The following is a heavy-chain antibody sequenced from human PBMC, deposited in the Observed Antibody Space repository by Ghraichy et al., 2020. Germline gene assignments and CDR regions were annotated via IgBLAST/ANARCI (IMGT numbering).Heavy chain of an antibody. CDR1: GGSISSYY. D-gene: IGHD3-22*01. CDR3: ARGRIGSGYHLDY. Sequence: SQTLSLTCTVSGGSISSYYWSWIRQPPGKGLEWIGYIYYSGSTNYNPSLKSRVTISVDTSKNQFSLKLSSVTAADTAVYYCARGRIGSGYHLDYWGQGTLVTVSS. V-gene: IGHV4-59*01. CDR2: IYYSGST. J-gene: IGHJ4*02.